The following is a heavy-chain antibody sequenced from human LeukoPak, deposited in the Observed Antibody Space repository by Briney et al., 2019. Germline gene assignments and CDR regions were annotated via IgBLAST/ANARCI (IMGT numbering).Heavy chain of an antibody. CDR1: GYTFTSYD. CDR3: ARGNSLLRPRSSGWGGAFDI. Sequence: ASVKVSCKASGYTFTSYDINWVRQATGQGLEWMGWMNPNSGNTGYAQKFQGRVTITRNTSISTAYMELSRLRSDDTAVYYCARGNSLLRPRSSGWGGAFDIWGQGTMVTVSS. D-gene: IGHD6-19*01. CDR2: MNPNSGNT. J-gene: IGHJ3*02. V-gene: IGHV1-8*03.